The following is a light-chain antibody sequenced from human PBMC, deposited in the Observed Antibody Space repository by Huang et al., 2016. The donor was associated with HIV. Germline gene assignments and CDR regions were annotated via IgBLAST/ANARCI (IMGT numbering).Light chain of an antibody. V-gene: IGKV1-27*01. CDR1: QDINNY. Sequence: DIQMTQYPSSLSASVGDRVTISCRASQDINNYLAWYQQKAGQVPHLLLYAASSLQSGVPSRFSGSGSGTDFTLSITSLQPEDVAIYYCQKYDSVPLTFGQGTKVDIK. J-gene: IGKJ1*01. CDR3: QKYDSVPLT. CDR2: AAS.